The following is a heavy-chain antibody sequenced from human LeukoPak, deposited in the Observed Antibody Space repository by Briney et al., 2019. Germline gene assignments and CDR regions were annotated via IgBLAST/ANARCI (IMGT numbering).Heavy chain of an antibody. D-gene: IGHD3-22*01. Sequence: GGSLRLSCAASGFTFSSYSMNWVRQAPGKGLEWVSSISSSSSYIYYADSVKVRFTSSRDNAKNSLYLQMNSLRAEDTAVYYCARDRVDDSSGYYYLPTFWGQGTLVTVSS. CDR1: GFTFSSYS. CDR2: ISSSSSYI. CDR3: ARDRVDDSSGYYYLPTF. V-gene: IGHV3-21*01. J-gene: IGHJ4*02.